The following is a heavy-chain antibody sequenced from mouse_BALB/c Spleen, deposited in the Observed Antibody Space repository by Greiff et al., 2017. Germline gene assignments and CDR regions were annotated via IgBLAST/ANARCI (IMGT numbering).Heavy chain of an antibody. V-gene: IGHV5-6*01. J-gene: IGHJ2*01. D-gene: IGHD1-2*01. Sequence: EVKLVESGGDLVKPGGSLKLSCAASGFTFSSYGMSWVRQTPDKRLEWVATISSGGSYTYYVDSVKGRFTISRDNAKNTLYLQMSSLKSEDTAMYYCASFITTAFDDWGQGTTLTVSS. CDR2: ISSGGSYT. CDR1: GFTFSSYG. CDR3: ASFITTAFDD.